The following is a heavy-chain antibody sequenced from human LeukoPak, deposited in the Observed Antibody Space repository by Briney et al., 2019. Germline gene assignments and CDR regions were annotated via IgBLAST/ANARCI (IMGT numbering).Heavy chain of an antibody. J-gene: IGHJ6*02. D-gene: IGHD6-19*01. Sequence: SETLSLTCTVSGGSISSSSYYWGWIRQPPGKGLEWIGRIYTSGSTNYNPSLKSRVTMSVDTSKNQFSLKLSSVTAADTAVYYCARSGSAGNYYYYGMDVWGQGTTVTVSS. V-gene: IGHV4-61*05. CDR2: IYTSGST. CDR3: ARSGSAGNYYYYGMDV. CDR1: GGSISSSSYY.